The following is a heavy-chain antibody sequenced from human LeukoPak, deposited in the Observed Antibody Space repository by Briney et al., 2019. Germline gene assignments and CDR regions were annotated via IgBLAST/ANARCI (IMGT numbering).Heavy chain of an antibody. CDR3: AKDAGYNWNDYGPDAFDI. Sequence: GGSLRLSCAASGFTFSSYGMYWVRQAPGKGLEWVAVISYDGSNKYYADSVKGRFTISRDNSKNTLYLQMNSLRAEDTAVYYCAKDAGYNWNDYGPDAFDIWGQGTMVTVSS. V-gene: IGHV3-30*18. J-gene: IGHJ3*02. CDR2: ISYDGSNK. CDR1: GFTFSSYG. D-gene: IGHD1-1*01.